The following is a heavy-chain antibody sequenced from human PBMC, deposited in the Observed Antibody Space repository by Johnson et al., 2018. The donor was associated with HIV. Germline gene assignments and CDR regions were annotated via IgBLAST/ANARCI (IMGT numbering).Heavy chain of an antibody. V-gene: IGHV3-30*02. J-gene: IGHJ3*02. CDR3: ARVRPPGLLDAIDI. Sequence: QVQLVESGGGVVQPGGSLRLSCAASGFTFNNYDMHWVRQAPGKGLEWVAFIRYDGSYKYYADSVKGRFTISRDNSKNTLYVQMNSLRGDDTAVYHCARVRPPGLLDAIDIWGQGTMVTVSS. CDR1: GFTFNNYD. CDR2: IRYDGSYK.